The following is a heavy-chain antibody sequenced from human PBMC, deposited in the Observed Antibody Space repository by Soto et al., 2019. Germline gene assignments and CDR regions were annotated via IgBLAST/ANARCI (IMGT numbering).Heavy chain of an antibody. Sequence: SETLSLTCTVSGGSISSGGYYWSWIRQHPGKGLEWIGYIYYSGSTYCNPSLKSRVTISVDTSKNQFSLKLSSVTAADTAVYYCAREDEYYYGMDVWGQGTTVSVSS. CDR2: IYYSGST. CDR1: GGSISSGGYY. J-gene: IGHJ6*02. V-gene: IGHV4-31*03. CDR3: AREDEYYYGMDV.